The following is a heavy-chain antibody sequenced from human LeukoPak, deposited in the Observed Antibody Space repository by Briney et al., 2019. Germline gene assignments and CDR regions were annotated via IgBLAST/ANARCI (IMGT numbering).Heavy chain of an antibody. CDR2: IYHSGST. CDR1: GGSISSGGYS. Sequence: SETLSLTCAVSGGSISSGGYSWSWIRQPPGKGLEWIGYIYHSGSTYYNPSLKSRVTISVDKSKNQFSLKLSSVTAADTAVYYCARIFYGSGTGDAFDIWGQGTMVTVSS. CDR3: ARIFYGSGTGDAFDI. V-gene: IGHV4-30-2*01. J-gene: IGHJ3*02. D-gene: IGHD3-10*01.